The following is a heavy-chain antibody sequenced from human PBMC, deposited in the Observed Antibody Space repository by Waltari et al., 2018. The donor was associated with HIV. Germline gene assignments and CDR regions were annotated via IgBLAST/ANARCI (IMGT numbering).Heavy chain of an antibody. J-gene: IGHJ4*02. V-gene: IGHV4-34*01. CDR1: GGSFSGYY. CDR3: ARARPYYYDSSGYCDY. D-gene: IGHD3-22*01. Sequence: QVQLQQWGAGLLKPSETLSLTCAVYGGSFSGYYWSWIRQPPGKGLEWIGEINHRGSTNYTPSLKSRVTISVDTSKNQFSLKLSSVTAADTALYYCARARPYYYDSSGYCDYWGQGTLVTVSS. CDR2: INHRGST.